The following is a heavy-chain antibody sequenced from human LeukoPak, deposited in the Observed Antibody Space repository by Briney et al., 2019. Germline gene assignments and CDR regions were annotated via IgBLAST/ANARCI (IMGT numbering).Heavy chain of an antibody. CDR2: IYYSGST. D-gene: IGHD4-23*01. J-gene: IGHJ4*02. V-gene: IGHV4-59*01. Sequence: SETLSLTCTVSGGSISSYYWSWIRQPPGKGLEWIGYIYYSGSTNYNPSLKSRVTISVDTSKNQFSLKLSSVTAADTAVYYCARDISYGGLDYWGQGTLVTVSS. CDR3: ARDISYGGLDY. CDR1: GGSISSYY.